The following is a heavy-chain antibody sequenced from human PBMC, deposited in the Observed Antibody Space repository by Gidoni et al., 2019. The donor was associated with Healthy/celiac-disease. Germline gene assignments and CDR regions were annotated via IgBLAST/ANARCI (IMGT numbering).Heavy chain of an antibody. J-gene: IGHJ4*02. V-gene: IGHV3-9*01. CDR3: AKGGGDGYNSWYYFDY. Sequence: EVQLVEYGGGLVQPGRSLRLSCAASGFTFDDYALHWVRQAPGKGLEWVSGISWNSGSIGYADSVKGRFTISRDNAKNSLYLQMNSLRAEDTALYYCAKGGGDGYNSWYYFDYWGQGTLVTVSS. CDR1: GFTFDDYA. D-gene: IGHD5-12*01. CDR2: ISWNSGSI.